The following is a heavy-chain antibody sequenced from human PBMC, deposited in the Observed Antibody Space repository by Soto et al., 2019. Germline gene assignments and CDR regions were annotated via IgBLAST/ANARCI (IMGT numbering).Heavy chain of an antibody. V-gene: IGHV4-59*01. CDR2: IYSGGST. D-gene: IGHD1-26*01. Sequence: QVQLQESGPGLVKPSETLSLTCTVSGGSIFSYYWAWIRQPPGNRLEWIGNIYSGGSTFYNPSLKSRLTKSLDTSKNQFSLILTSVTAADAAVYYCARAPRSGDCFDFWGQGTLVTVSS. CDR1: GGSIFSYY. J-gene: IGHJ4*02. CDR3: ARAPRSGDCFDF.